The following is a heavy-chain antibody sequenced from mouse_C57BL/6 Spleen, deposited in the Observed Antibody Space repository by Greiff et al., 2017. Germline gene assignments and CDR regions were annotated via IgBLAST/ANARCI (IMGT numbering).Heavy chain of an antibody. CDR1: GYTFTSYW. V-gene: IGHV1-55*01. J-gene: IGHJ2*01. CDR3: ARWDGYDGNFDY. D-gene: IGHD2-2*01. CDR2: IYPGSGST. Sequence: QLQQSGAELVKPGASVKMSCKASGYTFTSYWITWVKQRPGQGLEWIGDIYPGSGSTNYNEKFKSKATLTVDTSSSTAYMQLSSLTSEDSAVYYCARWDGYDGNFDYWGQGTTLTVSS.